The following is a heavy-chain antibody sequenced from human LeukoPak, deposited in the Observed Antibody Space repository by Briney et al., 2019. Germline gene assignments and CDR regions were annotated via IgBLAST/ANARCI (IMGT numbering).Heavy chain of an antibody. Sequence: GRSLRLSCAASGFTFSSYAMHWVRQAPGKGLEWVAVIPYGGSNKYYADSVKGRFTISRDNSKNTLYLQMNSLRAEDTAVYYCARDSKTYYDFWSGYRGHYFDYWGQGTLVTVSS. D-gene: IGHD3-3*01. J-gene: IGHJ4*02. CDR3: ARDSKTYYDFWSGYRGHYFDY. CDR1: GFTFSSYA. CDR2: IPYGGSNK. V-gene: IGHV3-30-3*01.